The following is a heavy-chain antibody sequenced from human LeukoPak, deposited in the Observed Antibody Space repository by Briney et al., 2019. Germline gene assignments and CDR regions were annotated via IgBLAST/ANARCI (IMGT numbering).Heavy chain of an antibody. J-gene: IGHJ5*02. D-gene: IGHD6-13*01. CDR3: ATQQTTIAAAGRNWFDP. V-gene: IGHV4-34*01. Sequence: PSETLSLTCAVYGGSFSAYYWSWIRQPPGKGLEWIGEINHSGSTNYNPSLKSRVTMSVDTSKNQFSLKLSSVTAADTAVYYCATQQTTIAAAGRNWFDPWGQGTLVTVSS. CDR2: INHSGST. CDR1: GGSFSAYY.